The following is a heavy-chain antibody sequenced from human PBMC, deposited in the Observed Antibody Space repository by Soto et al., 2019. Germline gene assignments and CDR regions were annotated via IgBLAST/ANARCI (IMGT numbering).Heavy chain of an antibody. V-gene: IGHV4-31*03. D-gene: IGHD6-13*01. CDR1: GGSISSGGYY. Sequence: SETLSLTCTVSGGSISSGGYYWSWIRQHPGKGLEWIGYIYYSGSTYYNPSLKSRVTISVDTSKNQFSLKLSSVTAADTAVYYCARDRGGSSWYYDVYYYAMDVWGQGTTVTVSS. J-gene: IGHJ6*02. CDR2: IYYSGST. CDR3: ARDRGGSSWYYDVYYYAMDV.